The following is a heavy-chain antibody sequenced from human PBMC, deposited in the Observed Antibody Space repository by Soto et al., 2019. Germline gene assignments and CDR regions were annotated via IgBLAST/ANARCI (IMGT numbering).Heavy chain of an antibody. CDR2: MNPNSGNT. CDR1: GYTFTSYD. CDR3: ARELGYCSSTSCYDWFDP. V-gene: IGHV1-8*01. J-gene: IGHJ5*02. Sequence: ASVKVSCKASGYTFTSYDINWVRQATGQGLEWMGWMNPNSGNTGYAQKFQGRVTMTRNTSISTAYMELSSLRSEDTAVYYCARELGYCSSTSCYDWFDPWGQGTLVTVSS. D-gene: IGHD2-2*01.